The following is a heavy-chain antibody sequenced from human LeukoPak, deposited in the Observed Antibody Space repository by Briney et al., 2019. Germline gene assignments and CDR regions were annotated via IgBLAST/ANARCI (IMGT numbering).Heavy chain of an antibody. CDR3: ASISIAAAGMSDY. CDR2: INHSGST. D-gene: IGHD6-13*01. Sequence: SETLSLTCAVYGGSFSGYYWSWIRQPPGKGLEWIGEINHSGSTNYNPSLKSRVTISVDTSKNQFSLKLSSVTAADTAVYYCASISIAAAGMSDYWGQGTLVTVSS. J-gene: IGHJ4*02. V-gene: IGHV4-34*01. CDR1: GGSFSGYY.